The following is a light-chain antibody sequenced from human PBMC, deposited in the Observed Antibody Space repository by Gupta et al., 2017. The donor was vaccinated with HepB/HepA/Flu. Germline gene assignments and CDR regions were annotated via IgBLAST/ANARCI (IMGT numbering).Light chain of an antibody. CDR2: KAS. CDR3: QQDYSYPYT. Sequence: DIQMTQSPSTLTAYVGDRVTITCRASQSISSWLAWYQQKPGKAPKLLIYKASSLESGVPSRFSGSGSGTEFTLTISSLQPDDFATYYCQQDYSYPYTFGHGTKLEIK. J-gene: IGKJ2*01. CDR1: QSISSW. V-gene: IGKV1-5*03.